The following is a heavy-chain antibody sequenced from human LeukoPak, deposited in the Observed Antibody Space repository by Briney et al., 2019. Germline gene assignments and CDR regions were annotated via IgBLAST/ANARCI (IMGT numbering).Heavy chain of an antibody. Sequence: SVKVSCKASGGTFSSYAISWVRQAPGQGLEWMGGIIPIFGTANYAQKFQGRVTITTDESTSTAYMELSSLRSEDTAVYYCARVLSDSSGYHTAYYFDYWGQGTLVTVSS. V-gene: IGHV1-69*05. CDR2: IIPIFGTA. CDR3: ARVLSDSSGYHTAYYFDY. J-gene: IGHJ4*02. D-gene: IGHD3-22*01. CDR1: GGTFSSYA.